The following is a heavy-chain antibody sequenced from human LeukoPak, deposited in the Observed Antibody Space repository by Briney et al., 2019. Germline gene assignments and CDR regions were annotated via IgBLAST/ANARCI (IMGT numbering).Heavy chain of an antibody. Sequence: KTGGSLRLSCAASGFTFSSYSMNWVRQAPGKGLEWVSSISSNSSYIYYADSVKGRFTISRDNAKNSLYLQMNSLRAEDTAVYYCARVPYSYGSRQYYFDYWGQGTLVTVSS. CDR2: ISSNSSYI. V-gene: IGHV3-21*01. CDR3: ARVPYSYGSRQYYFDY. D-gene: IGHD5-18*01. J-gene: IGHJ4*02. CDR1: GFTFSSYS.